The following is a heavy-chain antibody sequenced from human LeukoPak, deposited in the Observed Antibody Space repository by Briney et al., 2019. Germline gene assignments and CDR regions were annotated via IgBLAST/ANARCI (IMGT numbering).Heavy chain of an antibody. Sequence: SGGSLRLSCAASGFTFDDYTMHWVRQAPGKGLEWVSLISWDGGSTYYADSVKGRFTISRDNSKNSLYLQMNSLRTEDTALYYCAKDERSLGAPDYWGQGTLVTVSS. CDR2: ISWDGGST. CDR3: AKDERSLGAPDY. D-gene: IGHD1-26*01. CDR1: GFTFDDYT. J-gene: IGHJ4*02. V-gene: IGHV3-43*01.